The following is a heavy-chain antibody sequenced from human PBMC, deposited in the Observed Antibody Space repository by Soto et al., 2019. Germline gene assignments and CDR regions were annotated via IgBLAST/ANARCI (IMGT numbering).Heavy chain of an antibody. J-gene: IGHJ6*02. Sequence: QVQLVESGGGVVQPGRSLRLSCAASGFTFSSYAMHWVRQAPDKGLEWVAVISYDGSNKYYADSVKGRFTISRDNSKNTLYLQMNSLRAEDTAVYYCARDHCTNGVCYPVGSYGMDVWGQGTTVTVSS. CDR3: ARDHCTNGVCYPVGSYGMDV. D-gene: IGHD2-8*01. V-gene: IGHV3-30-3*01. CDR1: GFTFSSYA. CDR2: ISYDGSNK.